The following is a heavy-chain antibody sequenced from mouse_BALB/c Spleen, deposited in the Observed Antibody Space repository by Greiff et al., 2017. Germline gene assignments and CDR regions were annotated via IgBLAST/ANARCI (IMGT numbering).Heavy chain of an antibody. V-gene: IGHV3-2*02. CDR1: GYSITSDYA. CDR3: SYGNYDYYAMDY. Sequence: EVKLVESGPGLVKPSQSLSLTCTVTGYSITSDYAWNWIRQFPGNKLEWMGYISYSGSTSYNPSLKSRISITRDTSKNQFFLQLNSVTTEDTATYYCSYGNYDYYAMDYWGQGTSVTVSS. J-gene: IGHJ4*01. CDR2: ISYSGST. D-gene: IGHD2-1*01.